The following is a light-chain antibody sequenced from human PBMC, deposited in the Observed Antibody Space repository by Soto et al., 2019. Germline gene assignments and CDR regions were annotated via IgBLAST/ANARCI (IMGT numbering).Light chain of an antibody. CDR3: QQYGYSLTWT. CDR2: GAS. J-gene: IGKJ1*01. V-gene: IGKV3-20*01. CDR1: QSVSSSY. Sequence: EIVLTQSPGTLSLSPGERATLSCRASQSVSSSYLAWYQQKPGQAPRLLIYGASSRATGIPDRFSGSGSGTDFTLIISILEAEDCAVYYCQQYGYSLTWTFGQGTKVEI.